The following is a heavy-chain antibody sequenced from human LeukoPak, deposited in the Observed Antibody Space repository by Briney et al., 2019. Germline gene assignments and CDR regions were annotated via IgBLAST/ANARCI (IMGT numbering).Heavy chain of an antibody. J-gene: IGHJ4*02. CDR1: GGTFSSYA. V-gene: IGHV1-69*05. CDR3: ARDNEAVTTDGTRWGSLFDY. D-gene: IGHD4-11*01. CDR2: IIPIFGTA. Sequence: SVKVSCKASGGTFSSYAISWLRQAPGQGLEWMGRIIPIFGTANYAQKFQGRVTITTDESTSTAYMELSSLRSEDTAVYYCARDNEAVTTDGTRWGSLFDYWGQGTLVTVSS.